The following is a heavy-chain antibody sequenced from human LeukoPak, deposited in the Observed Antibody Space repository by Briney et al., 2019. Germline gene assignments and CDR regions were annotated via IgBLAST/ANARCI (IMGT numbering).Heavy chain of an antibody. Sequence: PSETLSLTCTVSVGSISNNYWSWIRQSAGKGLEWIGRIYTSGSTNYNPSLKSRVTISVDKSKNQFSLKLSSVTAADTAVYYCERGYYYDSLDAFNIWGQGTMVTVSS. D-gene: IGHD3-22*01. CDR2: IYTSGST. CDR1: VGSISNNY. J-gene: IGHJ3*02. CDR3: ERGYYYDSLDAFNI. V-gene: IGHV4-4*07.